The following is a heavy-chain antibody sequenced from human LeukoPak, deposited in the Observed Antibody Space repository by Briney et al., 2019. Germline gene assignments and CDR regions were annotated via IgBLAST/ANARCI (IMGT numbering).Heavy chain of an antibody. CDR2: ITPIFGTA. D-gene: IGHD5-12*01. Sequence: SVKVSCKASGGTFSSYAISWVRQAPGQGLEWMGGITPIFGTANYAQKFQGRVTITADESTSTAYMELSSLRSEDTAVYYCARDSARYSGYDFGDFDYWGQGTLVTVSS. CDR1: GGTFSSYA. V-gene: IGHV1-69*13. CDR3: ARDSARYSGYDFGDFDY. J-gene: IGHJ4*02.